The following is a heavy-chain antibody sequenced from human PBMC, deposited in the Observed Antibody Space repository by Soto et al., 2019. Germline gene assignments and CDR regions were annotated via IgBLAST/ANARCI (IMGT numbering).Heavy chain of an antibody. CDR3: ASALDSSFDD. CDR2: ISSSSSYI. CDR1: GFTFSSYS. J-gene: IGHJ4*02. Sequence: EVSLRLSCAASGFTFSSYSMNWVRQSPGKGLEWVSSISSSSSYIYYADSVNGRFTISRYNAKNSLYLQMNSLRAEDTAVYYCASALDSSFDDWGQGSLVAVSS. V-gene: IGHV3-21*01.